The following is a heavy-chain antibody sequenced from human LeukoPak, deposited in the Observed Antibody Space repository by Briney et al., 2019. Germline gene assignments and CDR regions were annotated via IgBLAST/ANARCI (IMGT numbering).Heavy chain of an antibody. CDR2: IWYDGSNK. CDR3: ARADLAAAGTVFDY. CDR1: GFTFSGYG. D-gene: IGHD6-13*01. J-gene: IGHJ4*02. Sequence: PGGSLRLSCAASGFTFSGYGMHWVRQAPGKGLEWVAVIWYDGSNKYYADSVKGRFTISRDNSKNTLYLQMNGLRVEDTAVYYCARADLAAAGTVFDYWGQGTPVTVSS. V-gene: IGHV3-33*08.